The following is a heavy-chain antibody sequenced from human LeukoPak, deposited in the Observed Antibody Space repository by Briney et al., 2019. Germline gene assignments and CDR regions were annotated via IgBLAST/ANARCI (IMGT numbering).Heavy chain of an antibody. V-gene: IGHV4-39*07. J-gene: IGHJ6*03. CDR2: IYYSGST. Sequence: SETLSLTCTVSGGSISSSSYYWGWIRQPPGKGLEWIGSIYYSGSTYYNPSLKSRVTISVDTSKNQFSLKLSSVTAADTAVYYCARDVRVSTIRKIYYYYMDVWGKGTTVTVSS. CDR1: GGSISSSSYY. CDR3: ARDVRVSTIRKIYYYYMDV. D-gene: IGHD2/OR15-2a*01.